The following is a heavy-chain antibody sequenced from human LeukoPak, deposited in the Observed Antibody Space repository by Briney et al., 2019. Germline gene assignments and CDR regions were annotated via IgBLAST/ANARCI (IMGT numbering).Heavy chain of an antibody. V-gene: IGHV4-61*02. J-gene: IGHJ4*02. Sequence: SQTLSLTCTVSDGSVGSSGYFWSWIRHPAGRGLEWIGRIYTSGNTHYNPSLKSRVTISIDTSNNHFSLKLSSVTAADTAVYYCARGTKMQWSGPDYWGQGTLVAVSS. CDR2: IYTSGNT. D-gene: IGHD3-10*01. CDR1: DGSVGSSGYF. CDR3: ARGTKMQWSGPDY.